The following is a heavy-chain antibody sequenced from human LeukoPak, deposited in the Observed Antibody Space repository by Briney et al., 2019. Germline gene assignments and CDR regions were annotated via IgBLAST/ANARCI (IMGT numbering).Heavy chain of an antibody. J-gene: IGHJ5*02. CDR1: GGTFSSYA. Sequence: ASVKVSCKASGGTFSSYAISWVRQAPGQGLEWMGGIIPIFGTANYAQKFQGRVTITADESTSTAYMELSSLRSKDTAVYYCAVGGYCSGGSCYWFDPWGQGTLVTVSS. CDR2: IIPIFGTA. V-gene: IGHV1-69*13. CDR3: AVGGYCSGGSCYWFDP. D-gene: IGHD2-15*01.